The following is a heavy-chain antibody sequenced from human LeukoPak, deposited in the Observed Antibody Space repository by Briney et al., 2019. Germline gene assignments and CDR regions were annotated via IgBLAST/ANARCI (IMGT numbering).Heavy chain of an antibody. CDR3: AKETLLLYGVDY. CDR2: ISYDGSNK. V-gene: IGHV3-30*18. D-gene: IGHD3-3*01. Sequence: GGSLRLSCAASGFTFSSYGMHWVRQAPGKGLEWVAVISYDGSNKYYADSVKGRFTISRDNSKNTLYLQMNSLRAEDTAVYCCAKETLLLYGVDYWGQGTLVTVSS. CDR1: GFTFSSYG. J-gene: IGHJ4*02.